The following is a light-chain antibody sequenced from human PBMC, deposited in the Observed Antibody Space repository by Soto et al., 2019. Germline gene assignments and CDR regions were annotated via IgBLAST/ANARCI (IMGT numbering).Light chain of an antibody. CDR3: QQYNKWPLT. CDR2: RTS. Sequence: EIVMTQSPATLSVSPGERATLSCRASQSISSNLAWYQQKPGQAPRLLMFRTSSRATGFPARFSGSGSGTEFTLTISSLGSEDFAVYYCQQYNKWPLTFGQGTKVDIK. V-gene: IGKV3-15*01. J-gene: IGKJ1*01. CDR1: QSISSN.